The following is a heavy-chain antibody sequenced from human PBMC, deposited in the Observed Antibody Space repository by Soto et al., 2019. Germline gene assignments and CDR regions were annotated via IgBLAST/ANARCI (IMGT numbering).Heavy chain of an antibody. CDR3: ARARYYYDSSGYLGSY. D-gene: IGHD3-22*01. Sequence: GGSLRLSCAASGFTFSSYSMNWVRQAPGKGLEWVSSISSSSSYIYYADSVKGRFTISRDNAKNSLYLQMNSLRAEDTAVYYCARARYYYDSSGYLGSYWGQGTLVTVSS. V-gene: IGHV3-21*01. J-gene: IGHJ4*02. CDR2: ISSSSSYI. CDR1: GFTFSSYS.